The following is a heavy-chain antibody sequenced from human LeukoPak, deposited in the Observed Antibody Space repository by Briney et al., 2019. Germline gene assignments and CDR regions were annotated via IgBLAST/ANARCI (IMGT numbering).Heavy chain of an antibody. CDR1: GGTFSSYA. CDR2: IIPNSGGT. J-gene: IGHJ4*02. Sequence: ASVKVSCKASGGTFSSYAISWVRQAPGQGLEWMGGIIPNSGGTNYAQKFQGRVTMTRDTSISTAYMELSRLRSDDTAVYYCARRSGSYSFDYWGQGTLVTVSS. V-gene: IGHV1-2*02. D-gene: IGHD1-26*01. CDR3: ARRSGSYSFDY.